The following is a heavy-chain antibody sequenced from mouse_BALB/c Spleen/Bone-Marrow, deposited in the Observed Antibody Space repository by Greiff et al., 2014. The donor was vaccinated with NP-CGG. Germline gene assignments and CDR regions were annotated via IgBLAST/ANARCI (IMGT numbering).Heavy chain of an antibody. CDR1: GYAFSSYW. CDR2: IYPGDGDT. J-gene: IGHJ4*01. Sequence: QVQLKESGAELVRPGSSVKISCKASGYAFSSYWMNWVKQRPGQGLEWIGQIYPGDGDTNYNGKFKGKATLTADKSSSTAYMQLSSLTSEDSAVYFCARWITTVVPPYVMDYWGQGTSVTVSA. D-gene: IGHD1-1*01. CDR3: ARWITTVVPPYVMDY. V-gene: IGHV1-80*01.